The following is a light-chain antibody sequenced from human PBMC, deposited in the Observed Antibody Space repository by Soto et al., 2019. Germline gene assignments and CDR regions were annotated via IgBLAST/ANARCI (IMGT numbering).Light chain of an antibody. CDR1: QNSYSN. Sequence: IVMTQSPATLSVSPGERATLSCRASQNSYSNIAWYQQRPGQAPRLLIYRASTRAPGVPARFSGSGSGTDFTLTISSLQSEDFAVYSCLQYHNLWAFGRGTQVEIK. V-gene: IGKV3-15*01. J-gene: IGKJ4*01. CDR2: RAS. CDR3: LQYHNLWA.